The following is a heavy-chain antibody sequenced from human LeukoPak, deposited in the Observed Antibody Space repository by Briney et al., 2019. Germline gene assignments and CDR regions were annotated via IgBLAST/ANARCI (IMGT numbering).Heavy chain of an antibody. D-gene: IGHD5-18*01. J-gene: IGHJ4*02. CDR2: IYTSGST. CDR3: ARRSGYSYGTFDY. V-gene: IGHV4-4*07. Sequence: SETLSLTCTVSGGSISSYYWSWLRQPAGKGLEWIGRIYTSGSTNYNPSLKSRVTMSVDTSKNQFSLKLSSVTAADKAVYDSARRSGYSYGTFDYWGQGTLVTVSS. CDR1: GGSISSYY.